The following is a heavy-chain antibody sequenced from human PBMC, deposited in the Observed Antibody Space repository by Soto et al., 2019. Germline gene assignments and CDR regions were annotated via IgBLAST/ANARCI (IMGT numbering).Heavy chain of an antibody. CDR2: ISQSAGGNT. Sequence: GGSLRLSCAASGFTFRSYGMMWVRQAPGKGLEWVSAISQSAGGNTYYADSVKGRFTISRDNSKNTLYLQMNSLRAEDTAVYYCAKGDAPGLTLSPYNYWGQGTLVTVSS. CDR1: GFTFRSYG. J-gene: IGHJ4*02. D-gene: IGHD3-16*01. CDR3: AKGDAPGLTLSPYNY. V-gene: IGHV3-23*01.